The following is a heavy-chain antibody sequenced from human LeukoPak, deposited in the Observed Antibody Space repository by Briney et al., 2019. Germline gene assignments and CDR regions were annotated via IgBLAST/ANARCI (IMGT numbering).Heavy chain of an antibody. J-gene: IGHJ6*02. CDR1: GGTFSSYA. CDR2: IIPIFGTA. D-gene: IGHD3-9*01. Sequence: ASVKVSCKASGGTFSSYAISWVRQAPGQGLEWMGGIIPIFGTANYAQKFQGRVTITADESTSTAYMELSSLRSEDTAVYFCARVAHFDRGMDVWGQGTTVTVSS. CDR3: ARVAHFDRGMDV. V-gene: IGHV1-69*13.